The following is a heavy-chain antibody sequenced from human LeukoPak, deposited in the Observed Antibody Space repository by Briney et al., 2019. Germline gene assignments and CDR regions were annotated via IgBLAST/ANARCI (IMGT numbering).Heavy chain of an antibody. Sequence: GGSLRLTCAASGFTFSDYYMSWIRQAPGKGLEWVSYISSSGSTIYYADSVKGRFTISRDSAKNSLYLQMNSLRAEDTAVYYCAREKNTATGAFDIWGQGTMVTVSS. CDR2: ISSSGSTI. D-gene: IGHD5-18*01. V-gene: IGHV3-11*01. CDR1: GFTFSDYY. J-gene: IGHJ3*02. CDR3: AREKNTATGAFDI.